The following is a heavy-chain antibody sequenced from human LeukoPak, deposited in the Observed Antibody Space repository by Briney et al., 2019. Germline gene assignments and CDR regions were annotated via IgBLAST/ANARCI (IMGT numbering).Heavy chain of an antibody. V-gene: IGHV4-39*01. Sequence: SETLSLTCTVSGGSISSSSYYWGWIRQPPGKGLEWIGSNSGSTYYNPSLKSRVTISVDTSKNQFSLKLSSVTAADTAVYYCARPYLRGTVVNNWFDPWGQGTLVTVSS. CDR1: GGSISSSSYY. CDR2: NSGST. CDR3: ARPYLRGTVVNNWFDP. D-gene: IGHD4-23*01. J-gene: IGHJ5*02.